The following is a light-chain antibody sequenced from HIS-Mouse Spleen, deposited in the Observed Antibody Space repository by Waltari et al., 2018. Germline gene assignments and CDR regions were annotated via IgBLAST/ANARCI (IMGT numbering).Light chain of an antibody. CDR3: NSRDSSGNHVV. V-gene: IGLV3-19*01. J-gene: IGLJ2*01. CDR1: SLRSYY. CDR2: GKN. Sequence: SSELTQDPAVSVALGQTVRITCQGDSLRSYYASGYQQTPGPAPVLVSYGKNNRPSRIPDRFSGSSSGNTASLTITGAQAEDEADYYCNSRDSSGNHVVFGGGTKLTVL.